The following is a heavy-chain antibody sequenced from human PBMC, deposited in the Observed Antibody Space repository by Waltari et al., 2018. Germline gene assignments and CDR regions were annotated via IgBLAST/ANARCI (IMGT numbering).Heavy chain of an antibody. Sequence: QVQLVQSGAEVKKPGSSVKVSCKASGGTFSSYAISWVRQAPGQGLEWMGGIIPIFGTANYAQKFQGRVTITADKSTSTAYMELSSLRSEDTAVYYCAQGYYGSGSYYNDQYFQHWGQGTLVTVSS. D-gene: IGHD3-10*01. J-gene: IGHJ1*01. CDR1: GGTFSSYA. V-gene: IGHV1-69*14. CDR3: AQGYYGSGSYYNDQYFQH. CDR2: IIPIFGTA.